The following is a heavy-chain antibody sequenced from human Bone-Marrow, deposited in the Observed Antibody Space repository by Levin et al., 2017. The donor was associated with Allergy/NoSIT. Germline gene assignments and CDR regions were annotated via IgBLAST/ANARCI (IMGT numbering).Heavy chain of an antibody. D-gene: IGHD2-2*01. Sequence: ASVKVSCKASGYTFTSYAMNWVRQAPGQGLEWMGWINTNTGNPTYAQGFTGRFVFSLDTSVSTAYLQISSLKAEDTAVYYCARVHTAGYCSSTSCLPFDYWGQGTLVTVSS. V-gene: IGHV7-4-1*02. CDR1: GYTFTSYA. CDR3: ARVHTAGYCSSTSCLPFDY. J-gene: IGHJ4*02. CDR2: INTNTGNP.